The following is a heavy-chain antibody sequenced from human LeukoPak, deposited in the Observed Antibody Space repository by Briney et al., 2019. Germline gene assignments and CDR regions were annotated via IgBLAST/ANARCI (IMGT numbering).Heavy chain of an antibody. D-gene: IGHD3-3*01. CDR1: GFTFSSFG. J-gene: IGHJ4*02. V-gene: IGHV3-30*02. Sequence: GGSLRLSCAASGFTFSSFGMHWVRQAPGKGLEWVAFIRYDGSTKHYADSVKGRFTISRDNAKNSLYLQMNNLRAEDTAFYYCVRHNFWSGFKGGDYWGQGTLVTVSS. CDR3: VRHNFWSGFKGGDY. CDR2: IRYDGSTK.